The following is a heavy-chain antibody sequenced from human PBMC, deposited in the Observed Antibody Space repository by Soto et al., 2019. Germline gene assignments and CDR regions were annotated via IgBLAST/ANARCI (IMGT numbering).Heavy chain of an antibody. D-gene: IGHD4-17*01. CDR3: ARHYGRAFDM. Sequence: QVQLQEWGAGLLKPSETLSLTCSVYGGSVSGYFWSWIRQPPGRGLEWLGQIYYSGSTSYKPSLKSRLSISVDTSKSQLSLKMTSVTAADTAVYYCARHYGRAFDMWGQGTMVTVSS. CDR2: IYYSGST. J-gene: IGHJ3*02. V-gene: IGHV4-34*01. CDR1: GGSVSGYF.